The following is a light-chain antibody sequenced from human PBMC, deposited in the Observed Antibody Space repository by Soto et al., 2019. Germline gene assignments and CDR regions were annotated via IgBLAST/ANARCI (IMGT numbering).Light chain of an antibody. J-gene: IGLJ3*02. V-gene: IGLV2-14*01. CDR3: SSYTSSSTRV. CDR2: DVS. CDR1: SSDVGSYNY. Sequence: QSALTQPASMSGSPGQSITISCTGTSSDVGSYNYVSWYQQHPAKAPKLMIYDVSNRPSGVSNRFSGSKSGNTASLTISGLQSEDGADYYCSSYTSSSTRVFGGGTKLTVL.